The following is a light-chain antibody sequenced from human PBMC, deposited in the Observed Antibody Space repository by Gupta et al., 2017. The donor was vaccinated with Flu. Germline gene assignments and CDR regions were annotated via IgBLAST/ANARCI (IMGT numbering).Light chain of an antibody. V-gene: IGKV3-11*01. CDR1: QSVPNY. J-gene: IGKJ1*01. Sequence: EIVLTHSPATLSFSPGARATLACRASQSVPNYLAWYQQKPGQAPTLLIYDASNRATGIPARFSGSGSGTDFTLTINSLDPEDFAVYYCQQRTNLPLTFGQGTKVEIK. CDR2: DAS. CDR3: QQRTNLPLT.